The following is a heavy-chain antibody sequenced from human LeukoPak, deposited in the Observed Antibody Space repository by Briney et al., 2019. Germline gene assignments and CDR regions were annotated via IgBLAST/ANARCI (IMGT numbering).Heavy chain of an antibody. CDR1: GFSFSSYG. V-gene: IGHV3-23*01. J-gene: IGHJ4*02. D-gene: IGHD4/OR15-4a*01. CDR2: ITGSGGTT. Sequence: GGSLRLSCAASGFSFSSYGMSWGRQAPGKGLELVSAITGSGGTTYYADSVEGRCTISRDNSKNTLYLQMNSLRAEDTAVYYCARRAGAYSHPYDYWGQGTLVTVSS. CDR3: ARRAGAYSHPYDY.